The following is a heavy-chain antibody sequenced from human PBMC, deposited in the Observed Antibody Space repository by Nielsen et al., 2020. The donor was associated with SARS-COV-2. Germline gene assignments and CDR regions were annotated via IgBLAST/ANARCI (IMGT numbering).Heavy chain of an antibody. Sequence: SDTLSLTCIVSGGSISSGSHYWSWIRQPPGKGLEWIGSIFYRGNTNYNPSLKSRVTISVDTSKNQFSLKVNSVTAADTAVYYCVRIDMATISVDYWGRGTLVTVSS. D-gene: IGHD5-24*01. V-gene: IGHV4-61*01. CDR2: IFYRGNT. CDR3: VRIDMATISVDY. CDR1: GGSISSGSHY. J-gene: IGHJ4*02.